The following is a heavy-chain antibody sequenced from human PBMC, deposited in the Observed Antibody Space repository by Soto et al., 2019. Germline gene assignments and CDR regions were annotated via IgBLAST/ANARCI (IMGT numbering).Heavy chain of an antibody. CDR2: IHYSGST. D-gene: IGHD3-10*01. V-gene: IGHV4-30-4*01. J-gene: IGHJ4*02. CDR1: GGSISSGGAYY. Sequence: TSETLSLTCAVSGGSISSGGAYYWSWIRQSPGKGLEWIGYIHYSGSTYYNSSLKSRVTMSVDTSKNQLSLKVSSVTAADTAVYYCARSPRGLGNFDYWGQGTRVTVSS. CDR3: ARSPRGLGNFDY.